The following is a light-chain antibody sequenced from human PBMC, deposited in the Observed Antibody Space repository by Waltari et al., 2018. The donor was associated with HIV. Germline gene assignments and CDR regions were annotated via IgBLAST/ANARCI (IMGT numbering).Light chain of an antibody. J-gene: IGLJ2*01. CDR3: SSYTAISTSAWI. V-gene: IGLV2-18*02. CDR2: EVN. Sequence: QSALTQPPSVSGSPGQSVTIPSTETSSDVGSYNSVSWSQPPPGTVPKLMIYEVNVRPSGVPDRFSGSKSGNTASLTISGLQAEDEAEYYCSSYTAISTSAWIFGGGTKLTVL. CDR1: SSDVGSYNS.